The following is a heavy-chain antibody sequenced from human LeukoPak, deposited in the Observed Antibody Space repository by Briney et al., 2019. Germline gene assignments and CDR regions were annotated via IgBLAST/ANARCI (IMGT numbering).Heavy chain of an antibody. D-gene: IGHD5-24*01. CDR1: GFTFSSYG. V-gene: IGHV3-30*18. CDR2: ISYDGSNK. CDR3: AKDLSDGYNSDY. Sequence: PGGSLRLSCAASGFTFSSYGMHWVRQAPGKGLEWVAVISYDGSNKYYADSVKGRFTISRDNSKDTLYLQMNSLRAEDTAVYYCAKDLSDGYNSDYWGQGTLVTVSS. J-gene: IGHJ4*02.